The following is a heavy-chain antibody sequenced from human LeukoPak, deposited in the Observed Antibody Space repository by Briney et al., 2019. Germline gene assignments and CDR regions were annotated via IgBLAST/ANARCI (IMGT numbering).Heavy chain of an antibody. J-gene: IGHJ4*02. CDR1: GFLFSSQT. V-gene: IGHV3-21*04. Sequence: GGSLRLSCAASGFLFSSQTMNWVRQAPGKGLEWVSSISSSGSYMYYADSVKGRFTISRDNAKNSLYLQMTSLRAEDMALYYCAKDRSPLVATLLDYWGQGTLVTVSS. CDR3: AKDRSPLVATLLDY. CDR2: ISSSGSYM. D-gene: IGHD5-12*01.